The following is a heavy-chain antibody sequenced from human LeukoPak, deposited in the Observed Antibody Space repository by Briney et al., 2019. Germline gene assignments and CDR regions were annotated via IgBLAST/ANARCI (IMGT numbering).Heavy chain of an antibody. J-gene: IGHJ4*02. V-gene: IGHV5-51*01. Sequence: GESLKISCKGFGYSFTSYWIGWVRQMPGKGLEWMGIIYPGDSDTRYSPSFQGQVTISADKSISTAYLQWSSLKASDTAMYYCARRPSATGADFDYWGQGTLVTVSS. CDR1: GYSFTSYW. CDR3: ARRPSATGADFDY. D-gene: IGHD7-27*01. CDR2: IYPGDSDT.